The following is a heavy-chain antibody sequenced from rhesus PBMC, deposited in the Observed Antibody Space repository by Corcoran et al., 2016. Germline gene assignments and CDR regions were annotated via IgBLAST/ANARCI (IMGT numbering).Heavy chain of an antibody. CDR2: TVGRAGAT. D-gene: IGHD3-22*01. CDR1: GCPTCYPFF. V-gene: IGHV4-106*01. CDR3: VRDPQDSDSFVELDA. Sequence: VQLRESGPGLVQPTETLALNCASSGCPTCYPFFWLCLRPSPGKGLDGVGLTVGRAGATFATPSPKGRVNSSTDTSSNRFFRRLTAVTAADTAVYYWVRDPQDSDSFVELDAWGQGILVTVSS. J-gene: IGHJ4*01.